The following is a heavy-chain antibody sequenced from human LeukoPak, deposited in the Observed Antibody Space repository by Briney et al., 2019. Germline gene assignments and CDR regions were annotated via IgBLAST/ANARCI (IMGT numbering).Heavy chain of an antibody. CDR2: IYYSGSK. CDR1: GGSISSGGYY. J-gene: IGHJ4*02. Sequence: SETLSLTCTVSGGSISSGGYYWSWIRQHPGKGLEWIGYIYYSGSKYYNPSLKSRITISIDTSKNQFSLKLSSVTAADTAVYYCAQSKAYYYDTSADYWGQGTLVTVSS. V-gene: IGHV4-31*03. D-gene: IGHD3-22*01. CDR3: AQSKAYYYDTSADY.